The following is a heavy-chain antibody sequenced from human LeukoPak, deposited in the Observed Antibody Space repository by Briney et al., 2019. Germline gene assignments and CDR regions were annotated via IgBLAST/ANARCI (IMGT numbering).Heavy chain of an antibody. Sequence: PGGSLRLSCAASGFTFSSYGMHWVRQAPGKGLEWVSFIYTGGSTYYADSVKGRFTISRDNSKNTLYLQMSSLRVEDTAVYYCARDVEDDYGDYWGQGTLVTVSS. D-gene: IGHD2-15*01. V-gene: IGHV3-53*01. J-gene: IGHJ4*02. CDR2: IYTGGST. CDR1: GFTFSSYG. CDR3: ARDVEDDYGDY.